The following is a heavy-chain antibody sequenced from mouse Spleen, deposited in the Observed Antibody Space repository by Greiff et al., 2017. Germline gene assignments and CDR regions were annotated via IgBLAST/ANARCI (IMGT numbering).Heavy chain of an antibody. Sequence: VQLQQSGAELVRPGASVTLSCQASGYTFTDYELHWVKQTPVPGLEWIGALDPETGGTAYNQKFKGKAILTADKSSSTAYMELRILTSEDSAVYYCSYYSNYGDLDYWGQGTTLTVSS. D-gene: IGHD2-5*01. CDR2: LDPETGGT. J-gene: IGHJ2*01. V-gene: IGHV1-15*01. CDR1: GYTFTDYE. CDR3: SYYSNYGDLDY.